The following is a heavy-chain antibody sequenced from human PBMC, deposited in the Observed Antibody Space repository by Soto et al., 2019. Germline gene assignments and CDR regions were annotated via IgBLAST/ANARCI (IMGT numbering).Heavy chain of an antibody. V-gene: IGHV2-5*02. Sequence: QITLKESGPTLVKPTQTLTLTCTFSGFSLSTSGVGVGWIRQPPGKDLEWLALIYWDYDKRYSPSLKSRLTITKDNSKNPVVLTITDMDPVDTTTYYCAHNTAMGPFDPWGQGTQVTASS. J-gene: IGHJ5*02. CDR1: GFSLSTSGVG. D-gene: IGHD3-16*01. CDR2: IYWDYDK. CDR3: AHNTAMGPFDP.